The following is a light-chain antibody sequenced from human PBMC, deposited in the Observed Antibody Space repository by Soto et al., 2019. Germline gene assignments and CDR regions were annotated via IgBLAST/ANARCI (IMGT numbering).Light chain of an antibody. J-gene: IGLJ1*01. CDR1: SSDVGGFNL. CDR3: CSYAGSSPYV. V-gene: IGLV2-23*01. Sequence: QSVLTQPVSVSGSPGQSITISCTGTSSDVGGFNLVSWYQQHPGKAPKLMIYEGSERPSGVSDRFSGSKSGNTASLTISGLQAADEADYYCCSYAGSSPYVFGTGTKLNVL. CDR2: EGS.